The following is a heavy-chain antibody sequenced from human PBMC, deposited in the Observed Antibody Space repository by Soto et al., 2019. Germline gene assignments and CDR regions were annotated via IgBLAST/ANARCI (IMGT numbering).Heavy chain of an antibody. V-gene: IGHV2-5*02. CDR3: PHWDEGSDQRPFYP. Sequence: QITLKESGPTLVKPTQTLTLTCTFSGFSLSTSGVGVGWSRQPPGKGLEWLALSYWDDDKRYSPSLKSKLTIPQDSSPHPVVLTLPNGATVDTAIYYCPHWDEGSDQRPFYPWGQGTLVTVSS. J-gene: IGHJ5*02. D-gene: IGHD3-10*01. CDR2: SYWDDDK. CDR1: GFSLSTSGVG.